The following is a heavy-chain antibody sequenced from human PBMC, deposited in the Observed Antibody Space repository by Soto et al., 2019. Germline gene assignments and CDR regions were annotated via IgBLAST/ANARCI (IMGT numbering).Heavy chain of an antibody. Sequence: ASVKVSCKASGYTFTSYAMHWVRQAPGQRLEWMGWINAGNGNTKYSQKFQGRVTITRDTSASTADMELSSLRSEDTAVYYCAKRVDSGSYYNKGGVYFDYWGQGTLVTVSS. D-gene: IGHD3-10*01. CDR1: GYTFTSYA. J-gene: IGHJ4*02. CDR3: AKRVDSGSYYNKGGVYFDY. V-gene: IGHV1-3*01. CDR2: INAGNGNT.